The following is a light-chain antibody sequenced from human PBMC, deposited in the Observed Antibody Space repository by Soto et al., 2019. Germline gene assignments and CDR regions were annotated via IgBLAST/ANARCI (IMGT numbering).Light chain of an antibody. V-gene: IGLV1-40*01. Sequence: QSVLTQPPSVSGAPGQRVTISCTGTSFNIGAGYDVHWYQQFPGTAPKLLIYANINRPSGVPDRFSGSKSGTSASLAITGLQADDEADYYCQSYDRSLSYVFGTGTKLTVL. CDR1: SFNIGAGYD. J-gene: IGLJ1*01. CDR3: QSYDRSLSYV. CDR2: ANI.